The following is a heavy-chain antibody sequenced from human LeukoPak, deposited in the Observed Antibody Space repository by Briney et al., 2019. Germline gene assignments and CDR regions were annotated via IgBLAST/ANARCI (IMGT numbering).Heavy chain of an antibody. V-gene: IGHV4-39*07. J-gene: IGHJ6*03. CDR1: GGSISSTSYY. CDR3: ARDLPRGSYIARYMDV. CDR2: IYYSGST. Sequence: SETLSLTCTVSGGSISSTSYYWGWLRQPPGKGLEWIGSIYYSGSTYYNPSLKSRVTISVDTSKNQFSLKLSSVTAADTAVYYCARDLPRGSYIARYMDVWGKGTTVTVSS. D-gene: IGHD1-14*01.